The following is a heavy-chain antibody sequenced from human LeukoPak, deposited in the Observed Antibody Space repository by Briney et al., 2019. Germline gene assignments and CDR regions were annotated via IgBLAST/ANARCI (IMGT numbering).Heavy chain of an antibody. CDR3: ARDLTGDSSHDY. CDR2: ISGGSTYM. CDR1: GFTFSTYN. D-gene: IGHD3-22*01. J-gene: IGHJ4*02. V-gene: IGHV3-21*01. Sequence: NTGGSLRLSCAASGFTFSTYNMNYVRQAPGRGLEWVSFISGGSTYMYYADSVKGRFTISRDNAKNSLYLQMNSLRPDDTAVYYCARDLTGDSSHDYWGQGTLVTVSS.